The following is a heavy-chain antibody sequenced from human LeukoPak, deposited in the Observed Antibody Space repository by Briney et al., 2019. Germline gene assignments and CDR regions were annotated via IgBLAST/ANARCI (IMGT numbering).Heavy chain of an antibody. Sequence: ASVKVSCKASGYIFTGYYMHWVRQAPGQGLEWMGWINPNSGGTNYAQKFQGRVTMTRDTSISTAYMELSRLRSDDTAVYYCARVYDYDILTGPPDYWGQGTLVTVSS. J-gene: IGHJ4*02. CDR2: INPNSGGT. CDR3: ARVYDYDILTGPPDY. D-gene: IGHD3-9*01. V-gene: IGHV1-2*02. CDR1: GYIFTGYY.